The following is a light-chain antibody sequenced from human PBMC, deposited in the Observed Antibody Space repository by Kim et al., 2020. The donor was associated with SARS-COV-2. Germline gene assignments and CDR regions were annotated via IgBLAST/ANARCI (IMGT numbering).Light chain of an antibody. CDR2: LGS. J-gene: IGKJ2*01. CDR1: QSVLHINGYNY. V-gene: IGKV2-28*01. Sequence: DIVMTQSPLSLPVTPGEPASISCRSSQSVLHINGYNYLDWYLQKPGQSPQLLIYLGSYRASGVPDRFSGSGSGTDCTLKISRVEAEDVGVYYCMQALQTPYTFGQETKVDI. CDR3: MQALQTPYT.